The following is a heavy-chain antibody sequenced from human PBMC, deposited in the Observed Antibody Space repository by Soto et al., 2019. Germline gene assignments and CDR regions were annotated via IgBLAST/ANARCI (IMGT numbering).Heavy chain of an antibody. J-gene: IGHJ4*02. Sequence: ASVKVSCKASGYTFTSYGISWVRQAPGQGLEWMGWISAYNGNTNYAQKLQGRVTMTTDTSTSTAYMELRSLRSDDTAVYYCARDVYYYDSSGYYYNYYWGQGTLVTVSS. CDR1: GYTFTSYG. CDR2: ISAYNGNT. CDR3: ARDVYYYDSSGYYYNYY. V-gene: IGHV1-18*04. D-gene: IGHD3-22*01.